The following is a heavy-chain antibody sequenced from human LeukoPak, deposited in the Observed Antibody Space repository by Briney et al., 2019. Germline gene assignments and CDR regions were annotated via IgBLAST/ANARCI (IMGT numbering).Heavy chain of an antibody. V-gene: IGHV1-2*02. CDR1: GYTFTGYY. D-gene: IGHD6-19*01. CDR3: ARDRATIAVAPNWFDP. J-gene: IGHJ5*02. Sequence: GASLKVSCKASGYTFTGYYMHWVRQAPGQGLEWMGWINPNSGGTNYAQKFQGRVTMTRDTSISTAYMGLSRLRSDDTAVYYCARDRATIAVAPNWFDPWRQGTLVTVSS. CDR2: INPNSGGT.